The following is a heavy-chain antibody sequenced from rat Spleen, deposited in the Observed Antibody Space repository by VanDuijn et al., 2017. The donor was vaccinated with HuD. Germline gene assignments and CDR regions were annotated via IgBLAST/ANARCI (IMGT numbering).Heavy chain of an antibody. D-gene: IGHD1-2*01. CDR3: ARHPYSSYGGLAY. CDR2: ISYDGSTT. CDR1: GFTFSNYG. V-gene: IGHV5-29*01. Sequence: EVQLVESGGGLVQPGRSLKLSCAASGFTFSNYGMAWVCQAPTKGLEWVATISYDGSTTYYRDSVKGRFTISRDNAKSTLYLQMDSLRSEDTATYYCARHPYSSYGGLAYWGQGTLVTVSS. J-gene: IGHJ3*01.